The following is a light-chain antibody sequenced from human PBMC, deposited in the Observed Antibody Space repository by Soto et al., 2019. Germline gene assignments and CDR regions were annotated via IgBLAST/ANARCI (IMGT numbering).Light chain of an antibody. CDR1: QTISSW. CDR2: KAS. V-gene: IGKV1-5*03. Sequence: DIQMTQSPSTLSGSVGDRVTITCRASQTISSWLAWYQQKPGKAPKLLIYKASTLKSGVPSRFSGSGSGTEFSLTISSLQPEDFATYYCHQANSFPFTFGPGTKVDI. J-gene: IGKJ3*01. CDR3: HQANSFPFT.